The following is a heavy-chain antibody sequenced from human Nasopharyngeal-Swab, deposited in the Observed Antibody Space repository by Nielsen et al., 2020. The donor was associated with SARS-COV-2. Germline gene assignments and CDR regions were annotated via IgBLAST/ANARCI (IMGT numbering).Heavy chain of an antibody. D-gene: IGHD6-6*01. CDR1: GFSLSTSGMC. V-gene: IGHV2-70*11. CDR2: IDWDDDK. J-gene: IGHJ6*03. CDR3: ARKACGYSSSSTHYYYYYMDV. Sequence: SGPTLVKPTQTLTLTCTFSGFSLSTSGMCVSWIRQPPGKALEWLARIDWDDDKYYSTSLKTRLTISKDTSKNQVVLTMTNMDPVDTATYYCARKACGYSSSSTHYYYYYMDVWGKGTTVTVSS.